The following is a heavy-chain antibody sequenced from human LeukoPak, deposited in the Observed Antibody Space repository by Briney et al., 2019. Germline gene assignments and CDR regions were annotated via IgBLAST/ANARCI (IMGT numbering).Heavy chain of an antibody. J-gene: IGHJ4*02. CDR1: GGSISSSSYY. CDR2: IYYSGST. V-gene: IGHV4-39*01. Sequence: SSETLSLTCTVSGGSISSSSYYWGWIRQPPGKGLEWIGSIYYSGSTYYNPSLKSRVTISVDTSKNQFSLKLSSVTAADTTVYYCARNVLRYFDWLPKASSYYFDYWGQGTLVTVSS. CDR3: ARNVLRYFDWLPKASSYYFDY. D-gene: IGHD3-9*01.